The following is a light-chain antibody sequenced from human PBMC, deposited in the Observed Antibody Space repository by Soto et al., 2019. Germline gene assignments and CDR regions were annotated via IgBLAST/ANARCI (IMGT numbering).Light chain of an antibody. J-gene: IGKJ1*01. CDR3: QQYNDWPLT. Sequence: EIVMTQSPVTLSVSPGERVTLSCRASQSVRSNLAWYQHKPGQAPSLLIYGAFTRATGIPARFSGTGSGTEFTLTISSLQSEDFALYYCQQYNDWPLTFGQGTKVEV. CDR1: QSVRSN. V-gene: IGKV3-15*01. CDR2: GAF.